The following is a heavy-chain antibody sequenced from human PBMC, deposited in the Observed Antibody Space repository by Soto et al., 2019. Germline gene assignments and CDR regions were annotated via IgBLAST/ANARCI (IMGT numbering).Heavy chain of an antibody. CDR3: ARSKYSISSFDY. CDR1: GCSLITHALV. J-gene: IGHJ4*02. D-gene: IGHD6-6*01. V-gene: IGHV2-5*02. CDR2: IYWDDDK. Sequence: SGPTLGNPTHTLSLTCNLSGCSLITHALVVCCIRQPPGKALDWLAVIYWDDDKRYSPSLKSRLTITKDTSKNQVLLTMTNMDPVDTATYFCARSKYSISSFDYWGKGALVTSPQ.